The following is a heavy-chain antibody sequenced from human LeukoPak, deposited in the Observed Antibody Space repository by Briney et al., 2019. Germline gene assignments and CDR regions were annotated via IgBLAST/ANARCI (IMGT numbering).Heavy chain of an antibody. D-gene: IGHD7-27*01. V-gene: IGHV3-7*01. CDR1: GFTFSSYW. Sequence: PGGSLRLSCAASGFTFSSYWMSWVRQAPGKGLEWVANIKQDGSEKYYVDSVKSRFTISRDNAKSSLYLQMNSLRAEDTAVYYCAREADPWARAFDIWGQGTMVTVSS. CDR2: IKQDGSEK. J-gene: IGHJ3*02. CDR3: AREADPWARAFDI.